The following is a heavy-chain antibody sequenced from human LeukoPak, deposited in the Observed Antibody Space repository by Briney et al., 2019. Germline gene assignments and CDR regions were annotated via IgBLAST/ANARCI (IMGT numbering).Heavy chain of an antibody. D-gene: IGHD1-1*01. J-gene: IGHJ5*02. Sequence: GGSLRLSCVASGFSFSNYWMYWGRQAPGKGLVWVSRINSDGSYTDYADSAKGRFTISRDNAKDTLYLQMNSLRADGTAVYYCARADNWQSGGAWGQGTLVTVSS. CDR1: GFSFSNYW. CDR3: ARADNWQSGGA. CDR2: INSDGSYT. V-gene: IGHV3-74*01.